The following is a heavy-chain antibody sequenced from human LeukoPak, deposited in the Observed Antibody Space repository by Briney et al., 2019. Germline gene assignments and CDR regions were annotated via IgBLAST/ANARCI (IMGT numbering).Heavy chain of an antibody. J-gene: IGHJ4*02. Sequence: SETLSLNCTASDGSINSDFWTWIREPPGKGLELIGYIRYSGRTSYNPSLKSRVTISIDTSKNLFSLKLRSVTTADTAIYYCARIPDVSGWPFDYWGQGTLVTVSS. CDR2: IRYSGRT. D-gene: IGHD6-19*01. CDR1: DGSINSDF. V-gene: IGHV4-59*01. CDR3: ARIPDVSGWPFDY.